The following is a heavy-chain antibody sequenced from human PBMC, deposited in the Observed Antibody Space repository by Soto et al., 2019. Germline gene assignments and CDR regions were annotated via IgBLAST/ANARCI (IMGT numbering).Heavy chain of an antibody. V-gene: IGHV5-51*01. CDR1: GYSFTSYW. CDR2: IYPGDSDT. J-gene: IGHJ5*02. D-gene: IGHD3-10*01. Sequence: ESLKISCKGSGYSFTSYWIGWVRQMPGKGLEWMGIIYPGDSDTRYSPSFQGQVTISADKSISTAYLQWSSLKASDTAMYYCATNTMVRGVIHWFDPWGQGTLVTVSS. CDR3: ATNTMVRGVIHWFDP.